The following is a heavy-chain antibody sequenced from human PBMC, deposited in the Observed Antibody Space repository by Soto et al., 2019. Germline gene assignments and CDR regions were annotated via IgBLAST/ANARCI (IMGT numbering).Heavy chain of an antibody. J-gene: IGHJ2*01. CDR3: ARVPDSSSWYVNWYFDL. Sequence: GGSLRLSCAASGFTFSSYWMHWVRQAPGKGLVWVSRINSDGSSTSYADSVKGRFTISRDNAKNTLYLQMNSLRAEDTAVYYCARVPDSSSWYVNWYFDLWGRGTLVTVSS. CDR2: INSDGSST. V-gene: IGHV3-74*01. CDR1: GFTFSSYW. D-gene: IGHD6-13*01.